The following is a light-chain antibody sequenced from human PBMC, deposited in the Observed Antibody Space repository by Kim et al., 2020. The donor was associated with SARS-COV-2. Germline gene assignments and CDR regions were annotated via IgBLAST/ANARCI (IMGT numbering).Light chain of an antibody. CDR2: DAS. Sequence: ASVGDRDTITCQASQETSNYLNWYQQKPGKAPKLLIYDASDLETGVPSRFSGRGSGTDFTFTISSLQPEDIATYYCQQYKSLPLTFGGGTKVEIK. CDR1: QETSNY. CDR3: QQYKSLPLT. V-gene: IGKV1-33*01. J-gene: IGKJ4*02.